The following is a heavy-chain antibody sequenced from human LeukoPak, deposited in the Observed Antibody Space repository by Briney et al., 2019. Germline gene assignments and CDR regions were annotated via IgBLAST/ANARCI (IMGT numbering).Heavy chain of an antibody. CDR1: GFTFSRSG. V-gene: IGHV3-30*18. CDR2: ISYDGSNK. D-gene: IGHD3-16*01. CDR3: AKGWGSLDY. J-gene: IGHJ4*02. Sequence: GGSLRLSCAVSGFTFSRSGMHWVRQAPGKGLEWVAVISYDGSNKYYADSVKGRFTISRDNSKNTLYLQMNSLRAEDTAVYYCAKGWGSLDYWGQGTLVTVSS.